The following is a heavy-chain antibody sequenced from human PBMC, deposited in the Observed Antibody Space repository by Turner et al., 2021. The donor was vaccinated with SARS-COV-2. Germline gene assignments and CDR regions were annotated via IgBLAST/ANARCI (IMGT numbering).Heavy chain of an antibody. V-gene: IGHV3-30*18. CDR1: GFTFSSYG. D-gene: IGHD2-15*01. J-gene: IGHJ4*02. Sequence: QLVESGAGVVQPWRSLRHPCATSGFTFSSYGMHWVRQAPGKGLEWVAVRSYDGSNKYYADSVKGRFTISRDNSKNTLYLQMNSLRAEDTAVYYCAKDTTIVVVVAATLDYWGQGTLVTVSS. CDR3: AKDTTIVVVVAATLDY. CDR2: RSYDGSNK.